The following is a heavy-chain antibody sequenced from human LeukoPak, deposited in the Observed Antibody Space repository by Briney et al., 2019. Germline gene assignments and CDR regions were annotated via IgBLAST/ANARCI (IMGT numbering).Heavy chain of an antibody. CDR1: GFSLSTSGMR. CDR3: ARTYGSGRWGAFDI. J-gene: IGHJ3*02. D-gene: IGHD3-10*01. CDR2: IDWDDDK. V-gene: IGHV2-70*04. Sequence: SGPALVKPTQTLTLTCTFAGFSLSTSGMRVSWIRQPPGKALEWLARIDWDDDKFYSTSLKTRLTISKDTSKNQVVLTMTNMDPVDTATYYCARTYGSGRWGAFDIWGQGTMVTVSS.